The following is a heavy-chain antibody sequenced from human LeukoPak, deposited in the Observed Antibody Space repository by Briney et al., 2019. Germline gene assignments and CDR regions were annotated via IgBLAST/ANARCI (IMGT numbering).Heavy chain of an antibody. D-gene: IGHD6-19*01. CDR1: GGSISSYY. V-gene: IGHV4-59*08. J-gene: IGHJ4*02. Sequence: PSETLSLTCTVSGGSISSYYWSWIRQPPGKGLEWIGYIYYSGSTNYNPSLKSRVTISVDASKNQFSLKLSSVTAADTAVYYCARQVGQWLVGYPYFDYWGQGTLVTVSS. CDR3: ARQVGQWLVGYPYFDY. CDR2: IYYSGST.